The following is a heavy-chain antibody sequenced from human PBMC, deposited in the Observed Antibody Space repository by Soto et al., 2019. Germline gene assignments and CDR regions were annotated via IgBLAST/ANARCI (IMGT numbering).Heavy chain of an antibody. Sequence: QVQLVQSGAEVKKPGASVKVSCKASGYTFTSYGINWVRQAPGQGLEWMGWISAYNGNTNYAQKLQGRVTMTPDTSPSTAYMALRSLTSDDTAVYFCAKTFGYSYAIDYWGQGTLVTVSS. CDR3: AKTFGYSYAIDY. CDR2: ISAYNGNT. J-gene: IGHJ4*02. V-gene: IGHV1-18*01. D-gene: IGHD5-18*01. CDR1: GYTFTSYG.